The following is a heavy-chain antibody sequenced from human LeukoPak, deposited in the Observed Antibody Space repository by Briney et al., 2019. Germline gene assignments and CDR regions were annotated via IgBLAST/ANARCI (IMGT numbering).Heavy chain of an antibody. CDR3: ARDRHIAAAGYYFDY. J-gene: IGHJ4*02. V-gene: IGHV3-30*04. D-gene: IGHD6-25*01. CDR2: IADDGKDK. CDR1: GFTFSTYP. Sequence: GRSLRLSCAASGFTFSTYPIHWVRQAPGKGLEWVAVIADDGKDKHYVESVKGRFTISRDNSKNTLYLQMNSLRVEDTAVYYCARDRHIAAAGYYFDYWGQGTLVTVSS.